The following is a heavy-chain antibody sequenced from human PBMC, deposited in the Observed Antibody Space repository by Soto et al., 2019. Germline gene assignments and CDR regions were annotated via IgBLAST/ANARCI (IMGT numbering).Heavy chain of an antibody. D-gene: IGHD3-3*01. J-gene: IGHJ5*02. CDR3: ARDIYDFWGGYFNWFDP. V-gene: IGHV6-1*01. CDR1: GDSVSSNSAA. Sequence: SQTLSLTCAISGDSVSSNSAAWNWIRQSPSRGLEWLGRTYYRSKWYNDYAVSVKSRITINPDTSKNQFSLQLNSVTPEDTAVYYCARDIYDFWGGYFNWFDPWGQGTLVTVSS. CDR2: TYYRSKWYN.